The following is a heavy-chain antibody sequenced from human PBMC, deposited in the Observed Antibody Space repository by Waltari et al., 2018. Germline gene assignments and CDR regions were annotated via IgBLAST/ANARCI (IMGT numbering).Heavy chain of an antibody. V-gene: IGHV4-4*02. D-gene: IGHD5-18*01. J-gene: IGHJ6*02. CDR1: GGSISSSNW. CDR3: ARDGKSYGYAYYYGMDV. Sequence: QVQLQESGPGLVKPSGTLSLTCAVSGGSISSSNWWSWVRQPPGKGLEWIGEIYHMGSTNYNPSLKSRVTISVDKSKNQFSLKLSSVTAADTAVYYCARDGKSYGYAYYYGMDVWGQGTTVTVSS. CDR2: IYHMGST.